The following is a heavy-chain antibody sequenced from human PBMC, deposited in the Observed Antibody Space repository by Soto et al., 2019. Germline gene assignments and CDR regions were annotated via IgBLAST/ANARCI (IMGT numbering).Heavy chain of an antibody. CDR1: GFTFSSYV. CDR2: INTNGGSR. V-gene: IGHV3-21*01. D-gene: IGHD2-2*01. J-gene: IGHJ6*02. CDR3: ARSSTSGDV. Sequence: EVQLVQSGGGLVKSGGSLRLSCAATGFTFSSYVMNWVRQAPGKGLEWVSSINTNGGSRYYADSVRGRFTISRDNAKNSLFLQMNSLRADDTAVYYCARSSTSGDVWGQGTTVTVSS.